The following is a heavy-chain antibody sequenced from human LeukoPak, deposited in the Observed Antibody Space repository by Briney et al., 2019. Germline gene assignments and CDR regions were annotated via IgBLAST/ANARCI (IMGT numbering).Heavy chain of an antibody. J-gene: IGHJ4*02. CDR2: MYSSGST. CDR3: ASTPPGYSYGYRTGDY. CDR1: GGSISSSSYY. V-gene: IGHV4-39*07. Sequence: SETLSLTCTVSGGSISSSSYYWGWIRQPPGKGLEWIGSMYSSGSTYYNPSLKSRVTISVDTSKNQFSLKLSSVAAADTAAYYCASTPPGYSYGYRTGDYWGQGTLVTVSS. D-gene: IGHD5-18*01.